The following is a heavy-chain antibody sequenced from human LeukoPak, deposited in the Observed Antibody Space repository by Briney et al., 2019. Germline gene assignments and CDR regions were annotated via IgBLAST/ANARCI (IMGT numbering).Heavy chain of an antibody. CDR1: GGSISSYY. CDR2: IYTSGST. CDR3: ARVYYSSSYDYWYFDL. J-gene: IGHJ2*01. D-gene: IGHD6-13*01. V-gene: IGHV4-4*07. Sequence: PSETLSLTCTVSGGSISSYYWSWIRQPAGKGLEWIGRIYTSGSTNYSPSLKSRVTMSVDTSKNQFSLKLSSVTAADTAVYYCARVYYSSSYDYWYFDLWGRGTLVTVSS.